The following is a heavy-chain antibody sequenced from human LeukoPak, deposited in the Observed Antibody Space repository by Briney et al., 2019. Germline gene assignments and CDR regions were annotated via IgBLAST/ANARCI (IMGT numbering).Heavy chain of an antibody. CDR1: GFTFSSYS. Sequence: GGSLRLSCAASGFTFSSYSMNWVRQAPGKGLEWVSSTSSSSSYIYYADSVKGRFTISRDNAKNSLYLQMNSLRAEDTAVYYCASGSGSRDDAFDIWGQGTMVTVSS. CDR2: TSSSSSYI. V-gene: IGHV3-21*01. CDR3: ASGSGSRDDAFDI. J-gene: IGHJ3*02. D-gene: IGHD1-26*01.